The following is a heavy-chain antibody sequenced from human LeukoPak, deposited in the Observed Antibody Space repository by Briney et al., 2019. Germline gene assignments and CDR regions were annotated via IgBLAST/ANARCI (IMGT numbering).Heavy chain of an antibody. Sequence: SETLSLTCTVSGDFISGSYWTWVRQPAGKGLEWIGRVYTTRTTNFNPSFKSRLSMSVDASKKQLYMTLNYVTAADTAVYFCATASGAGGFLHRWGQGILVTVSS. J-gene: IGHJ4*02. V-gene: IGHV4-4*07. D-gene: IGHD1-26*01. CDR3: ATASGAGGFLHR. CDR1: GDFISGSY. CDR2: VYTTRTT.